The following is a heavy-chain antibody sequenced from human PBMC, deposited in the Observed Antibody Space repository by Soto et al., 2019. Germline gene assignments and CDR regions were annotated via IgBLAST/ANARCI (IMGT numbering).Heavy chain of an antibody. CDR2: IKWDASEK. CDR1: GFTFGIYW. J-gene: IGHJ4*01. Sequence: GGSLILSCAASGFTFGIYWMSWVRQAPGKGLEWLATIKWDASEKKYVDSVKGRFTMSRDNAKNSLYLQMDSLRAEDTAVYYCARDSGEGSGTSVNHYLDGWGHGTLVTVSS. CDR3: ARDSGEGSGTSVNHYLDG. D-gene: IGHD3-10*01. V-gene: IGHV3-7*01.